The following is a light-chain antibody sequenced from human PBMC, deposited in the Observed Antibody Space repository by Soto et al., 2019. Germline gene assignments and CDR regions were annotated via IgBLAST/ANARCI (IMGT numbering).Light chain of an antibody. CDR2: DVS. CDR3: SSYTSSSTPCV. CDR1: ISDVGGYNY. Sequence: QSALTQPASVSWSPGQSITISCTGTISDVGGYNYVSWYQQHPGKAPKLMIYDVSNRPSGVSNRFSGSKSGNTASLTISGLQAEDEADYYCSSYTSSSTPCVFGTGTKLTVL. V-gene: IGLV2-14*01. J-gene: IGLJ1*01.